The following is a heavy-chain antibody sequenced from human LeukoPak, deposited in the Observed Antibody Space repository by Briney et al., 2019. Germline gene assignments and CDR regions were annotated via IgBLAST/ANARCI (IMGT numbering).Heavy chain of an antibody. D-gene: IGHD4-23*01. CDR2: IIPIFGTA. V-gene: IGHV1-69*05. J-gene: IGHJ4*02. Sequence: SVKVSCKASGYTFTGHYMHWVRQAPGQGLEWMGGIIPIFGTANYAQKFQGRVTITTDESTSTAYMELSSLRSEDTAVYYCARIDYGGNSVGYWGQGTLVTVSS. CDR3: ARIDYGGNSVGY. CDR1: GYTFTGHY.